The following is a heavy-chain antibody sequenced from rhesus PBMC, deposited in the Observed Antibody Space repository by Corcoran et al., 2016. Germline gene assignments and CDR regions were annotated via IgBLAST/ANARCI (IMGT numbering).Heavy chain of an antibody. CDR3: ARVRIAAGLYFDY. D-gene: IGHD6-31*01. CDR2: IYGGSGST. Sequence: QVQLQESGPGLVKPSETLSLTCAVSGYSISSGYGWGWIRQPPGKGLEWIGQIYGGSGSTYYNPSLKSRVTVSKDTSKNQFSLKRSSVTAADTAVYYCARVRIAAGLYFDYWGQGVLVTVSS. V-gene: IGHV4-127*01. J-gene: IGHJ4*01. CDR1: GYSISSGYG.